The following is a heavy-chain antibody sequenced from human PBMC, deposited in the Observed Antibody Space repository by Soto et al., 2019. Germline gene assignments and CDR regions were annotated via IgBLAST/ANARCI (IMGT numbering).Heavy chain of an antibody. CDR1: GDSISNVNYC. CDR3: ARGPSGDTVAY. Sequence: QGQLQQSGPGLVKPSQTLSLTCTVSGDSISNVNYCWSWIRQPPDKGLEWIGHIYDGGSTYTTPSITSLVTISGDTSQNHFSLQSRSVRAADTAVSYCARGPSGDTVAYLGQGTLFNVSA. CDR2: IYDGGST. J-gene: IGHJ4*02. D-gene: IGHD7-27*01. V-gene: IGHV4-30-4*01.